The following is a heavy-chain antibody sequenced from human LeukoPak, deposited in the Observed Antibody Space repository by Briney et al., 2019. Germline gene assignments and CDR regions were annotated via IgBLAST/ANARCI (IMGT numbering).Heavy chain of an antibody. V-gene: IGHV4-61*02. CDR1: GGSISTGREY. CDR3: ARGYCSSTSCYMDY. D-gene: IGHD2-2*02. Sequence: PSQTLSLTCTVSGGSISTGREYWSWIRQPAGKGLEWIGRVYATGSTNYSPSLKSRATISLDPSKNQFSLKLSSVTAADTAMYYCARGYCSSTSCYMDYWGQGTLVTVSS. CDR2: VYATGST. J-gene: IGHJ4*02.